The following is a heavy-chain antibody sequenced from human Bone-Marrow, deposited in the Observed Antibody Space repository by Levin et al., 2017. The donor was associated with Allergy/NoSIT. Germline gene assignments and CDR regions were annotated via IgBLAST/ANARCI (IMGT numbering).Heavy chain of an antibody. CDR1: GFTFNDYA. D-gene: IGHD3-22*01. V-gene: IGHV3-33*01. J-gene: IGHJ4*02. CDR2: IWSDGNDK. CDR3: ATDSSRWSPKYYFDY. Sequence: LSLTCAASGFTFNDYAMHWVRQAPGKGLEWVAVIWSDGNDKSFADSVKGRFTISRDNSKNSLFLQMNSLRAEDTAVYYCATDSSRWSPKYYFDYWGQGTLVTVSS.